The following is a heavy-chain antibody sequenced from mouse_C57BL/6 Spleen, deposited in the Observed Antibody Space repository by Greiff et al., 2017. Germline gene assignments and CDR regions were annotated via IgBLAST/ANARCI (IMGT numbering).Heavy chain of an antibody. CDR1: GYAFSSSW. J-gene: IGHJ2*01. D-gene: IGHD3-2*02. CDR3: AREELRLPYYFDY. V-gene: IGHV1-82*01. Sequence: VKLVESGPELVKPGASVKISCKASGYAFSSSWMNWVKQRPGKGLEWIGRIYPGDGDTNYNGKFKGKATLTADKSSSTAYMQLSSLTSEDSAVYFCAREELRLPYYFDYWGQGTTLTVSS. CDR2: IYPGDGDT.